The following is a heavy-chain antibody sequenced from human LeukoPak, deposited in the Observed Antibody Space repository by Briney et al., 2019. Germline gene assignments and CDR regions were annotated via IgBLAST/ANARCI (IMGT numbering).Heavy chain of an antibody. D-gene: IGHD3-9*01. Sequence: GGSLRLSCAASGFTFSSYGMHWVRQAPGKGLEWVAFIRYDGNNKYYADSVKGRFTISRDNSKNTLYLQMNSLRAEDTAVYYCARDMYYDILTGYSYETDYWGQGTLVTVSS. CDR3: ARDMYYDILTGYSYETDY. J-gene: IGHJ4*02. CDR1: GFTFSSYG. CDR2: IRYDGNNK. V-gene: IGHV3-30*02.